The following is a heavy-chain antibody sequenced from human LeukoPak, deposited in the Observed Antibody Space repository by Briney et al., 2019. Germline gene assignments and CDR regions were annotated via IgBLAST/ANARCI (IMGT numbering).Heavy chain of an antibody. Sequence: GASVKVSCKASGDTFTSYGISWVRQAPVQGLEWMGWISAYNGNTNYAQKLQGRVTMTTDTSTSTAYMELRSLRSDDTAVYYCARIPDSYGYTLDWGQGTLVTVSS. CDR2: ISAYNGNT. D-gene: IGHD5-18*01. CDR1: GDTFTSYG. J-gene: IGHJ4*02. CDR3: ARIPDSYGYTLD. V-gene: IGHV1-18*01.